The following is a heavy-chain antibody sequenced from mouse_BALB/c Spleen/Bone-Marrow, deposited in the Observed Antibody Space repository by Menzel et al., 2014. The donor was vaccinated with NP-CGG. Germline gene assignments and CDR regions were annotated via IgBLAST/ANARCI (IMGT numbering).Heavy chain of an antibody. CDR2: IYPSDSYT. Sequence: QVQLQQSGVELVRPGASVKLSCKASGYTFTSYWINWVKQRPGQGLEWIGNIYPSDSYTNFNQKFKDKATLTVDKSSSTAYMQLSSPTSEDSAVYYCTRRGTVKAMDYWGQGTSVTVSS. J-gene: IGHJ4*01. V-gene: IGHV1-69*02. CDR1: GYTFTSYW. CDR3: TRRGTVKAMDY. D-gene: IGHD1-1*01.